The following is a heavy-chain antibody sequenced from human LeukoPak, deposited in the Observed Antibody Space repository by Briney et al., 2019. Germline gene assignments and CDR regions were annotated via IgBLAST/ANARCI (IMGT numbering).Heavy chain of an antibody. J-gene: IGHJ4*02. CDR2: IYYSDSGST. CDR3: ARHSNYDFWSGYAPFDY. V-gene: IGHV4-59*08. CDR1: GVPISNYY. Sequence: TSSETLSLTCTGSGVPISNYYWSWIRQPPAKGLEWIGYIYYSDSGSTNYNPSLKSRVTISVDTSKHQFSLKLSSVTAEDTAVYYCARHSNYDFWSGYAPFDYWGQGTLVTVSS. D-gene: IGHD3-3*01.